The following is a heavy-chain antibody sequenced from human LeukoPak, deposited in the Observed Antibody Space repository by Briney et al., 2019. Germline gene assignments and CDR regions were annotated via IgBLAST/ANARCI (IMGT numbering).Heavy chain of an antibody. CDR2: IYFGGST. Sequence: SETLSLTRTVSGGSISSSDYYWGWIRQPPGKGLEWIGSIYFGGSTYYNPSLKSRVTISVDTSMNQFSLKLSFVTTADTAVYYCARALGYCSGGSCTRGYNWFDPWGQGTLVTVSS. CDR3: ARALGYCSGGSCTRGYNWFDP. J-gene: IGHJ5*02. V-gene: IGHV4-39*01. D-gene: IGHD2-15*01. CDR1: GGSISSSDYY.